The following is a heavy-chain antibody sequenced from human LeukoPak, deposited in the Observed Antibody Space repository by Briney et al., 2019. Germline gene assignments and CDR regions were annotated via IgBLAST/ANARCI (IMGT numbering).Heavy chain of an antibody. V-gene: IGHV1-69*06. Sequence: SVKVSCKASGGTFSSYAISWVRQAPGQGLEWMGGIFPIFGTANYAQKFQGRVTITADKSTSTAYMELSSLRSEDTAVYYCARGGDRGEYYSGSGILGYYYYYYMDVWGKGTTVTISS. CDR3: ARGGDRGEYYSGSGILGYYYYYYMDV. CDR1: GGTFSSYA. D-gene: IGHD3-10*01. J-gene: IGHJ6*03. CDR2: IFPIFGTA.